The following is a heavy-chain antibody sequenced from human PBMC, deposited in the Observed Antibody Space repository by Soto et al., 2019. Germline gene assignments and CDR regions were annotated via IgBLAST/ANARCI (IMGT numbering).Heavy chain of an antibody. CDR2: ISAYNGNT. D-gene: IGHD2-2*01. CDR3: GRDTQYWGYQYYYYGMDV. V-gene: IGHV1-18*01. Sequence: ASVKVSCKASGYTFTSYGISWVRQAPGQGLEWMGWISAYNGNTNYAQKLQGRVTMTTDTSTSTAYMELRSLRSDDTAVYYCGRDTQYWGYQYYYYGMDVWGQGTTVTVS. CDR1: GYTFTSYG. J-gene: IGHJ6*02.